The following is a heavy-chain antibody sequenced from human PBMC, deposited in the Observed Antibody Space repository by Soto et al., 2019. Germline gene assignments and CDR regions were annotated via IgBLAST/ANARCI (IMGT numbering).Heavy chain of an antibody. J-gene: IGHJ4*02. V-gene: IGHV3-30*19. CDR1: GFRFKSFV. CDR3: ARWGTTGGFDL. CDR2: TSYDGNNK. Sequence: QVQLVESWGGVVQPGTSLRLSCAASGFRFKSFVMHWVRQAPGKGLEWVAFTSYDGNNKDYGDSVKGRFTVSRDNSQNTLHLQMDFLRPEDTALYDCARWGTTGGFDLWGQGTLVSVSS. D-gene: IGHD3-16*01.